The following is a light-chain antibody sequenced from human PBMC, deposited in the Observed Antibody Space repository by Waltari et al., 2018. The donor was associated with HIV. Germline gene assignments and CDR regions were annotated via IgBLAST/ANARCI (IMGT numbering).Light chain of an antibody. CDR2: QDD. J-gene: IGLJ2*01. CDR3: QAWDSSTVL. CDR1: YLGDKY. Sequence: SHELTQPPSVSVSPGQTASITCSGDYLGDKYASWYQHNPGQSPVLVIYQDDKRPSGFPERFSGSNSGNTATLTITGTQAMDEADYYCQAWDSSTVLFGGGTKLTVL. V-gene: IGLV3-1*01.